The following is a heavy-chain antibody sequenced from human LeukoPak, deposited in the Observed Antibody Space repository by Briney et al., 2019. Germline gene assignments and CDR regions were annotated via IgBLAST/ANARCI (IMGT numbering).Heavy chain of an antibody. CDR1: GYTFTSYG. Sequence: ASLKVSCKASGYTFTSYGISWVRQAPGQGLEWMGWISAYNGNTNYAQKLQGRVTMTTDTSTSTAYVELRSLGSDDTAVYYCARLQWLPYYFDYWGQGTLVTVSS. D-gene: IGHD6-19*01. CDR3: ARLQWLPYYFDY. V-gene: IGHV1-18*01. J-gene: IGHJ4*02. CDR2: ISAYNGNT.